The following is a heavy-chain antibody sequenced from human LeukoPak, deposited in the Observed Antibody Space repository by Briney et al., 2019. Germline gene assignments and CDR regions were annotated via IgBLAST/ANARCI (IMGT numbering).Heavy chain of an antibody. D-gene: IGHD3-10*01. CDR2: INHRGST. CDR3: ARTWSGAFDP. V-gene: IGHV4-34*01. Sequence: PSETLSLTCAVYGGSFSGYYWSWIRQPPGKGLEWIGEINHRGSTNDNPSLKSRVTISVDTSKNQFSLKLSSVTAADTAVYYCARTWSGAFDPWGQGTLVTVSS. J-gene: IGHJ5*02. CDR1: GGSFSGYY.